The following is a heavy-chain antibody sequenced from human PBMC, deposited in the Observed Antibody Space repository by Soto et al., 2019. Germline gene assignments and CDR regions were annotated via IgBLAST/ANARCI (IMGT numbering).Heavy chain of an antibody. CDR2: IYHTEST. CDR3: ARYGHSYSARFFDY. CDR1: GHSISSGFYY. V-gene: IGHV4-38-2*01. Sequence: ETLSLTCAVSGHSISSGFYYWGWVRQPPGKGLEWIGSIYHTESTYYNPSLKSRVTMSVDTSKNQLSLKLSSMTAADTAVYFCARYGHSYSARFFDYWGQGTRVTVS. J-gene: IGHJ4*02. D-gene: IGHD1-26*01.